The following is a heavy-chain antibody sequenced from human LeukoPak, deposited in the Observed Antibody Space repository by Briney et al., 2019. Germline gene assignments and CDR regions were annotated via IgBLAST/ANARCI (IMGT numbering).Heavy chain of an antibody. CDR2: IYYSGST. J-gene: IGHJ4*02. V-gene: IGHV4-59*01. CDR3: ARDLAWLIFDY. D-gene: IGHD6-19*01. CDR1: GGSISSYY. Sequence: SETLSLTCTVSGGSISSYYWSWIRQPPGKGLEWIGYIYYSGSTNYNPSLKSRVTISVDTSKNQFSLKLSSVTAADTAVYYCARDLAWLIFDYWGQGTLVTVSS.